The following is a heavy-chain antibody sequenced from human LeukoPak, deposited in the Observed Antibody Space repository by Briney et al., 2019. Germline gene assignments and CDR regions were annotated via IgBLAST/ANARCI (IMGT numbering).Heavy chain of an antibody. CDR3: ARALDV. CDR1: GLSFNTYA. CDR2: ISYDGSYT. J-gene: IGHJ6*04. Sequence: GRSLRLSCVDSGLSFNTYAMHWVRRAPGKGLEWVAAISYDGSYTYYRDSVRGRFTISRDNSKNTMYLQMNSLRAEDTAMYYCARALDVWGKGTTVTVSS. V-gene: IGHV3-30*04.